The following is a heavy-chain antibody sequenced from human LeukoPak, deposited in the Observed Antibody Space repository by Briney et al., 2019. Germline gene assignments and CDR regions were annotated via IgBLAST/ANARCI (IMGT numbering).Heavy chain of an antibody. V-gene: IGHV3-30*18. D-gene: IGHD5-18*01. J-gene: IGHJ3*02. CDR1: GFTFSSYG. CDR2: ISYDGSNK. CDR3: AKDPQLWASGAFDI. Sequence: GGSLRLSCAASGFTFSSYGMHWVRQAPGKGLEWVSGISYDGSNKYYAESVKGRFTISRDNSKNPLYLQMNSLSAEDTAVYYCAKDPQLWASGAFDIWGQGTMVTVSS.